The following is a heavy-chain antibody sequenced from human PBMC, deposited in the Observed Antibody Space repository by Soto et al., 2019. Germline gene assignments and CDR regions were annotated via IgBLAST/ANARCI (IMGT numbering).Heavy chain of an antibody. J-gene: IGHJ6*02. V-gene: IGHV3-9*01. Sequence: PGGSLRLSCAASGFTFDDYAMHWVRQAPGKGLEWVSGISRNSGSIGYADSVKGRFTISRDNAKNSLYLQMNSLRAEDTALYYCAKEIQQLSPYYYGMDVWGQGTTVTVSS. CDR2: ISRNSGSI. D-gene: IGHD5-18*01. CDR1: GFTFDDYA. CDR3: AKEIQQLSPYYYGMDV.